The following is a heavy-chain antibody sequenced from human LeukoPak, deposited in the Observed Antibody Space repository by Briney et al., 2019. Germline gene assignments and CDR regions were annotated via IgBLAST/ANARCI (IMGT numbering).Heavy chain of an antibody. CDR1: GFTFSSFW. CDR3: ARAGYNWEHDF. D-gene: IGHD5-24*01. J-gene: IGHJ4*02. CDR2: INSDGSST. V-gene: IGHV3-74*01. Sequence: GGSLRLSCAASGFTFSSFWMYWVRQAPGKGLLWVSRINSDGSSTTYADSVKGRFTISRDNAKNTLYLQMNSLRGEDTAVYYCARAGYNWEHDFWGQGTLVTVSS.